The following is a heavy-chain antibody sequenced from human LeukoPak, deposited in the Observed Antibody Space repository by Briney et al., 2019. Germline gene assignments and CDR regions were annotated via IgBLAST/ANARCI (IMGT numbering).Heavy chain of an antibody. Sequence: GGSLRLSCAASGFTFSSYDMHWVRQITGKGLEWVSAIGTTGDTYYPGSVKGRFTISRENAKNSLYLQMNSLRAGDTAVYYCARAISMVRGVNYFDYWGQGTLVTASS. CDR1: GFTFSSYD. D-gene: IGHD3-10*01. CDR2: IGTTGDT. V-gene: IGHV3-13*01. J-gene: IGHJ4*02. CDR3: ARAISMVRGVNYFDY.